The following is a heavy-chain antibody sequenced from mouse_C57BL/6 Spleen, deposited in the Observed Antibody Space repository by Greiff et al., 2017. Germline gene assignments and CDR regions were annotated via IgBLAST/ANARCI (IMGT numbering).Heavy chain of an antibody. CDR2: IYPGDGDT. CDR1: GYAFSSSW. CDR3: ARGDPITTVVVYWYFDV. V-gene: IGHV1-82*01. Sequence: QVQLQQSGPELVKPGASVKISCKASGYAFSSSWMNWVKQRPGKGLEWIGRIYPGDGDTNYNGKFKGKATLTADKSSSTAYMQLSSLTSEDSAVYFCARGDPITTVVVYWYFDVWGTGTTVTVSS. D-gene: IGHD1-1*01. J-gene: IGHJ1*03.